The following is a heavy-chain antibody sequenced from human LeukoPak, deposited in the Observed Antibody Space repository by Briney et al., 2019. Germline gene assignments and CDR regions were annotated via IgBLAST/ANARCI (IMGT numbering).Heavy chain of an antibody. V-gene: IGHV3-7*01. Sequence: PGGSLRLSCTASGFTFNRSWMNWVRQAPGKGLEWVANMDPSGSQKRYVDSVKGRFTISKDNPGTSLYPDMNSLRAEDTAIYYCAIWTSGNSWGQGTLVTVSS. CDR3: AIWTSGNS. CDR2: MDPSGSQK. CDR1: GFTFNRSW. D-gene: IGHD1-1*01. J-gene: IGHJ4*02.